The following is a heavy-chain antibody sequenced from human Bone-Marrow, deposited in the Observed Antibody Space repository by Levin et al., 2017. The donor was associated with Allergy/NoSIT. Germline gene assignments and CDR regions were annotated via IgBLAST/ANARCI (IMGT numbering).Heavy chain of an antibody. CDR3: ARGVVVVAASTHWYFDL. CDR1: GYTFTSYD. CDR2: MNPNSGNT. J-gene: IGHJ2*01. D-gene: IGHD2-15*01. Sequence: ASVKVSCKASGYTFTSYDINWVRQATGQGLEWMGWMNPNSGNTGYAQKFQGRVTMTRNTSISTAYMELSSLRSEDTAVYYCARGVVVVAASTHWYFDLWGRGTLVTVSS. V-gene: IGHV1-8*01.